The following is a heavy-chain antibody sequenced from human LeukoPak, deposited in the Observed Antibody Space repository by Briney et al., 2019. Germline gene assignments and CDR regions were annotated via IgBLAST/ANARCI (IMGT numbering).Heavy chain of an antibody. CDR1: GYTFTSYA. D-gene: IGHD6-6*01. V-gene: IGHV1-69*13. Sequence: ASVKDSCKASGYTFTSYAIHWVRQAPGQRLEWMGGIIPIFGTANYAQKFQGRVTITADESTSTAYMELSSLRSEDTAVYYCARASSSSSGWDWFDPWGQGTLVTVSS. CDR2: IIPIFGTA. J-gene: IGHJ5*02. CDR3: ARASSSSSGWDWFDP.